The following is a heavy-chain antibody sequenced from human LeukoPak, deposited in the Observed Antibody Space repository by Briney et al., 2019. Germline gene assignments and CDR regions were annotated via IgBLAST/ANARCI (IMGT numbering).Heavy chain of an antibody. CDR2: ISGSGGST. Sequence: GGSLRLSCAASGFTFSSYAMSWVRQAPGKGLEWVLAISGSGGSTYYADSVKGRFTISRDNSKNTLYLQMNSLRAEDTAVYYCATRAQPRYSSGRTEYFQHWGQGTLVTVSS. CDR1: GFTFSSYA. V-gene: IGHV3-23*01. CDR3: ATRAQPRYSSGRTEYFQH. J-gene: IGHJ1*01. D-gene: IGHD3-22*01.